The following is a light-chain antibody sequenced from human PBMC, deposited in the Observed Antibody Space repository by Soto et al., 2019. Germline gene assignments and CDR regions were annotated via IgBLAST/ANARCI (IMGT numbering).Light chain of an antibody. J-gene: IGLJ3*02. CDR2: EVS. Sequence: QSALTQPASVSGSPGQSITISCTGTSSDVGGYNYVSWYQQHPGKAPNLMIYEVSNRPSGVSNRFSGSTSGNTASLTISGLQAEDEADYYCSSYTSSSTWVFGGGTKLTVL. CDR1: SSDVGGYNY. V-gene: IGLV2-14*01. CDR3: SSYTSSSTWV.